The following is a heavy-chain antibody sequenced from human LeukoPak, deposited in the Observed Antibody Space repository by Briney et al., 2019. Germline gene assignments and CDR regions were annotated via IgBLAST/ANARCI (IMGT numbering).Heavy chain of an antibody. J-gene: IGHJ4*02. CDR3: AKDQGAGDIDY. CDR1: GFTVSYDY. Sequence: GGSLRLSCVASGFTVSYDYMSWVRQAPGKGLEWVSIIYSGGGAYYADSVKDRFTISRDNSKNTLYLQMNSLRAEDTAVYYCAKDQGAGDIDYWGQGTLVTVSS. V-gene: IGHV3-66*01. CDR2: IYSGGGA. D-gene: IGHD3-16*01.